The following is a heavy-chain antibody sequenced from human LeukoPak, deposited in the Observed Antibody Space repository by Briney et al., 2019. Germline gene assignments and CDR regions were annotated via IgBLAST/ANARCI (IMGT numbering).Heavy chain of an antibody. CDR1: GGTFSSYA. CDR3: ARGWTAMVQGFDP. V-gene: IGHV1-69*04. D-gene: IGHD5-18*01. J-gene: IGHJ5*02. Sequence: ASVKVSCKASGGTFSSYAISWVRQAPGQGLEWMGRIIPILGIANYAQKFQGRVTITADKSTSTAYMELSSLRSEDTAVYYCARGWTAMVQGFDPWGQGTLVTVSS. CDR2: IIPILGIA.